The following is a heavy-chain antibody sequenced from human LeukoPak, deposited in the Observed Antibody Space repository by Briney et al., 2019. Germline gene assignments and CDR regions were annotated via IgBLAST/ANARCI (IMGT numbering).Heavy chain of an antibody. V-gene: IGHV1-8*01. D-gene: IGHD2-15*01. CDR3: ARSLLGYYCSGGSCYSSYGMDV. J-gene: IGHJ6*02. Sequence: ASVKVSCKASGYTFTSYDINWVRQATGQGLEWMGWMNPNSGNTGYAQKFQGRVTMTRNTSISTAYMELSSLRSEDTAVYYCARSLLGYYCSGGSCYSSYGMDVWGQGTTVTVSS. CDR1: GYTFTSYD. CDR2: MNPNSGNT.